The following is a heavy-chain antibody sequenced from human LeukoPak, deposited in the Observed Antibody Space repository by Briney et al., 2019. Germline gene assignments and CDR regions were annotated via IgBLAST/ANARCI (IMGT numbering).Heavy chain of an antibody. CDR1: GGSISSYY. D-gene: IGHD3-22*01. V-gene: IGHV4-59*01. CDR2: ISYSGST. J-gene: IGHJ5*02. CDR3: AREPGFDSSGYLNWFDP. Sequence: PSETLSLTCTVSGGSISSYYWSWNRQPPGKGLEWIACISYSGSTKYNPSLKSRVTISVDTSKNQLSLKLSSVTAADTAVYYCAREPGFDSSGYLNWFDPWGQGTLVTVSS.